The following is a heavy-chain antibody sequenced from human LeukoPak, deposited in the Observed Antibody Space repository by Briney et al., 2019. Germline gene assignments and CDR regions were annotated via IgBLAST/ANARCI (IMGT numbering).Heavy chain of an antibody. CDR3: ARNHGRPYYFDY. V-gene: IGHV3-7*01. J-gene: IGHJ4*02. Sequence: GGSLRLSCAASGFTVSSNYMSWVRQAPGKGLEWVASINQDESAKFYVDSVRGRFTISRDNAKNSLYLQMNSLRAEDTAVYYCARNHGRPYYFDYWGQGTLVTVSS. CDR2: INQDESAK. CDR1: GFTVSSNY.